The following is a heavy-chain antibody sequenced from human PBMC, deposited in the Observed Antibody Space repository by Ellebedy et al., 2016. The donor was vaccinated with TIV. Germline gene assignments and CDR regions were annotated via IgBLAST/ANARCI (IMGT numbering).Heavy chain of an antibody. D-gene: IGHD1-26*01. CDR3: ARDGGSYSDFDY. J-gene: IGHJ4*02. CDR2: FDPEDGET. Sequence: AASVKVSCKVSGYTLTELSMHWVRQAPGKGLEWMGGFDPEDGETIYAQKFQGRVTITRDTSANTAYMELSSLRSEDTAVYYCARDGGSYSDFDYWGQGTLVTVSS. V-gene: IGHV1-24*01. CDR1: GYTLTELS.